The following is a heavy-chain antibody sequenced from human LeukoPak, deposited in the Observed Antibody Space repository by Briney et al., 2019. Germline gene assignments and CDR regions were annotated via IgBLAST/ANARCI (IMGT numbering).Heavy chain of an antibody. CDR3: ARITYYYDSSGYYYVAFDI. V-gene: IGHV5-51*01. CDR1: GYSFTSYW. J-gene: IGHJ3*02. CDR2: IYPGDSDT. Sequence: GESLKISCKGSGYSFTSYWIGWVRQMPGKGLEWMGIIYPGDSDTRYSPSFQGQVTISADKSISTAYLQWSSLKASDTAMYYCARITYYYDSSGYYYVAFDIWGQGTMVTVSS. D-gene: IGHD3-22*01.